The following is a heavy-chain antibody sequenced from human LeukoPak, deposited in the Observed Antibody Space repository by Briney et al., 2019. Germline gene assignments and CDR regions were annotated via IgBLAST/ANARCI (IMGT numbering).Heavy chain of an antibody. J-gene: IGHJ4*02. CDR1: GFTFSRYA. CDR3: ARGDIVGATTSYFDY. Sequence: GRSLRLSCAASGFTFSRYAMHWVRQAPGKGLEWVAVISYDGSNKYYADSGKGRFTISRDNSKNTLHLQMNSLRAEDTAVYYCARGDIVGATTSYFDYWGQGTLVTVSS. D-gene: IGHD1-26*01. CDR2: ISYDGSNK. V-gene: IGHV3-30*04.